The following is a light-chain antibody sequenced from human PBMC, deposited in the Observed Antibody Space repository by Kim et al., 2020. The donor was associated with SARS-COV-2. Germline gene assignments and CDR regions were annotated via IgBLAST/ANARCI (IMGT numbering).Light chain of an antibody. CDR1: QSISNW. Sequence: ASVGDRVTITCRASQSISNWLAWYQQKPGKAPKLLIFKASSLESGVPSRFSGSGSGTEFTLTISSLQPDDFASYYCQQYNSYSLTFGQGTRLEIK. CDR3: QQYNSYSLT. V-gene: IGKV1-5*03. CDR2: KAS. J-gene: IGKJ5*01.